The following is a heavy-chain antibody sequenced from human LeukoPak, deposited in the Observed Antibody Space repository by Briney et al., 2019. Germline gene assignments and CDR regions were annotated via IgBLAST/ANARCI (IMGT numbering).Heavy chain of an antibody. Sequence: GGSLRLSCAASGFTFSSYWTHWVRQAPGKGLVWVSRINSDGSSTRYADSVKGRFTISRDNAKNTLYLQMNSLRAEDTAVFYCARVWYYDFWSGYSCLDYWGQGTLVTVSS. J-gene: IGHJ4*02. CDR1: GFTFSSYW. CDR2: INSDGSST. CDR3: ARVWYYDFWSGYSCLDY. D-gene: IGHD3-3*01. V-gene: IGHV3-74*01.